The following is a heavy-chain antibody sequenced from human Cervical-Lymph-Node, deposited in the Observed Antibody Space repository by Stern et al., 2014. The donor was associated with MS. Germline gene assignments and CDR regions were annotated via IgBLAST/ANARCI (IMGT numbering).Heavy chain of an antibody. CDR1: GFTFSSYG. CDR3: ARDYEDTSMLFDH. V-gene: IGHV3-30*03. CDR2: ISYDGNHK. J-gene: IGHJ4*02. D-gene: IGHD2-8*01. Sequence: VQLVESGGAVVQPGRSLRLSCAASGFTFSSYGMHWVRPAPGKGLEWVTVISYDGNHKYYAASVKGRFTISRDNSKNTLHLQVNSVTPDDTAIYYCARDYEDTSMLFDHWGQGTLVTVSS.